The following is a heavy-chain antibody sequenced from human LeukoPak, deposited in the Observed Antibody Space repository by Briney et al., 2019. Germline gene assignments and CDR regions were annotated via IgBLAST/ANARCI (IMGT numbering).Heavy chain of an antibody. CDR1: GGTFSSYA. V-gene: IGHV1-69*04. CDR3: ARKYCSSTSCYTGYYYGMDV. J-gene: IGHJ6*02. Sequence: SVTASCKASGGTFSSYAISWVRQAPGQGLEWMGRIIPILGIANYAQKFQGRVTITADKSTSTAYMELSSLRSEDTAVYYCARKYCSSTSCYTGYYYGMDVWGQGTTVTVSS. D-gene: IGHD2-2*02. CDR2: IIPILGIA.